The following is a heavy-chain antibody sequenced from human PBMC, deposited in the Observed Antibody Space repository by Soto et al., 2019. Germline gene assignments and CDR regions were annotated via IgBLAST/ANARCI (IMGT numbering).Heavy chain of an antibody. CDR2: INAGNGNT. D-gene: IGHD3-3*01. CDR1: GYTFTSYA. CDR3: ARIPLRFLEAPNAFDI. J-gene: IGHJ3*02. V-gene: IGHV1-3*01. Sequence: GASVKVSCKASGYTFTSYAMHWVRQAPGQRLEWMGWINAGNGNTKYSQKFQGRVTITRDTSASTAYMELSSLRSEDTAVYYCARIPLRFLEAPNAFDIWGQGTMVTGSS.